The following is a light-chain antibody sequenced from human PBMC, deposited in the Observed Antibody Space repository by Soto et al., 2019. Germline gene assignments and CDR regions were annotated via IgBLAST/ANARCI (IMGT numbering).Light chain of an antibody. Sequence: HSVLTQPPSASGTPGQRVTISCSGSSSNIGSNTVNWYQQLPGTAPKLLIYGNNERPSGVPDRFSGSKSGTSGSLAISGLQSEDEADYYCASWDDTLNVAVFGGGTQLTVL. CDR2: GNN. CDR1: SSNIGSNT. CDR3: ASWDDTLNVAV. V-gene: IGLV1-44*01. J-gene: IGLJ7*01.